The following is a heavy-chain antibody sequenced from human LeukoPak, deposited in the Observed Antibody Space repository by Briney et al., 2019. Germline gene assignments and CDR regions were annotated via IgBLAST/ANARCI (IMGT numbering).Heavy chain of an antibody. CDR2: INHSGST. D-gene: IGHD3-9*01. V-gene: IGHV4-34*01. Sequence: PSETLSLTCAVYGGSFSGYYWSWIRQPPGKGLEWIGEINHSGSTNYNPSLKSRVTISVDTSKNQFSLKMSSVTAGDTAVYYCARQNYDILTGYYKSYYYYYMDVWGKGTTVTISS. J-gene: IGHJ6*03. CDR3: ARQNYDILTGYYKSYYYYYMDV. CDR1: GGSFSGYY.